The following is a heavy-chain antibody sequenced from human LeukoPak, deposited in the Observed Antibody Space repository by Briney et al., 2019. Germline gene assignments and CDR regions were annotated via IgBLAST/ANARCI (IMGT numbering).Heavy chain of an antibody. Sequence: ASVKVSCKGSGYTFTDYYMHWVRKAPGQGLEWMGWIYPNRGGTNYAQKFQGRVTMTRDTSINTAYMELSTLTSDDTAMYYCAREFYRFSNTFDYWGQGTLVTVSS. CDR2: IYPNRGGT. D-gene: IGHD6-13*01. CDR1: GYTFTDYY. V-gene: IGHV1-2*02. CDR3: AREFYRFSNTFDY. J-gene: IGHJ4*02.